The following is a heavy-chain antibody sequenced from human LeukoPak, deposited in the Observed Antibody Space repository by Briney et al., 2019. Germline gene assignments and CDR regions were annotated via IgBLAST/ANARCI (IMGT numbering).Heavy chain of an antibody. J-gene: IGHJ4*02. CDR3: ARGLLPYDSSGYYHGPFDY. V-gene: IGHV3-7*01. CDR2: IEQDGSEK. Sequence: PGGSLRLSCAASGFTFSSYWMSWVRQAPGKGLEWVANIEQDGSEKYYVDSVEGRFTISRDNAKNSLYLQMNSLRAEDTAVYYCARGLLPYDSSGYYHGPFDYWGQGTLVTVSS. CDR1: GFTFSSYW. D-gene: IGHD3-22*01.